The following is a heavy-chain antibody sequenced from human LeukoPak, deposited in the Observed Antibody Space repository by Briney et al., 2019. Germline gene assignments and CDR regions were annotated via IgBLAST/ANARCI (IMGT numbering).Heavy chain of an antibody. J-gene: IGHJ4*02. CDR1: GGSISSSSYS. CDR2: IYYSGST. V-gene: IGHV4-39*01. Sequence: SETLSLTCTVSGGSISSSSYSWGWIRQPPGKGLEWIGSIYYSGSTYYNPSLKSRVTISVDTSKNQFSLKLSSVTAADTAVYYCATQLWLGTQSDDYWGQGTLVTVSS. D-gene: IGHD3-10*01. CDR3: ATQLWLGTQSDDY.